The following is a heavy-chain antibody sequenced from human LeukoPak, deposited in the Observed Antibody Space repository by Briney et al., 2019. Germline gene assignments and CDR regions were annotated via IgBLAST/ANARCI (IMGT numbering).Heavy chain of an antibody. Sequence: GSLRLSCAASGFTFSSYGMHWVRQAPGKGLEWVAFIRYDGSNKYYADSVKGRFTISRGNSKNTLYLQMNSLRAEDTSVYYCARKFVGSRGYYFDNWGQGTLVTVSS. CDR1: GFTFSSYG. CDR3: ARKFVGSRGYYFDN. D-gene: IGHD3-10*01. J-gene: IGHJ4*02. CDR2: IRYDGSNK. V-gene: IGHV3-30*02.